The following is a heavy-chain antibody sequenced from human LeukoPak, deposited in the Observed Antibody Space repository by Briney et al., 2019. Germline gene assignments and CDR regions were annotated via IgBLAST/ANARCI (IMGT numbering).Heavy chain of an antibody. CDR1: GGTFSSYA. CDR2: IIPIFGTA. Sequence: ASVKVSCKASGGTFSSYAISWVRQAPGQGLEWMGGIIPIFGTANYAQKFQGRVTITADESTSTAYMELSSLRSEDTAVYYCARAGVTTVFTHWFDPWGQGTLVTVSS. D-gene: IGHD4-11*01. J-gene: IGHJ5*02. V-gene: IGHV1-69*13. CDR3: ARAGVTTVFTHWFDP.